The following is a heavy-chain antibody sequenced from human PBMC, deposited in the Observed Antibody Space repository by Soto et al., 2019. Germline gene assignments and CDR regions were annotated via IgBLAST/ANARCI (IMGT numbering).Heavy chain of an antibody. CDR2: ISGSGGST. CDR3: ARVRGSGLDY. J-gene: IGHJ4*02. Sequence: LSLSCAASGFTFSSYAMSWVRQAPGKGLEGVSAISGSGGSTYYADSVKGRFTISRDNAKNSLYLQMNSLRAEDTAVDYCARVRGSGLDYWGQGTRVTAS. D-gene: IGHD3-10*01. CDR1: GFTFSSYA. V-gene: IGHV3-23*01.